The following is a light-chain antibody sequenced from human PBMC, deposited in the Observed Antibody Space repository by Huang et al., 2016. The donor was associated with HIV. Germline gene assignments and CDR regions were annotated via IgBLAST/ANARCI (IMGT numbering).Light chain of an antibody. V-gene: IGKV3-11*01. CDR2: DTA. CDR3: QQRISGVT. Sequence: IVLTQSPATLSWYPGERVTLSCRASQSVGNYIAWYQQHPGQSPKLLIYDTANRAPGTAVRFSGSGSGTDFTLTISSLESEDFAVYYCQQRISGVTFGGGTKVQVK. CDR1: QSVGNY. J-gene: IGKJ4*01.